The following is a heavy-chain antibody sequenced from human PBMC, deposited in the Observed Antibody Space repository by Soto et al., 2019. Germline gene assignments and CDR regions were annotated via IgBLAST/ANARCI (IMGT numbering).Heavy chain of an antibody. CDR3: AKAGARLSERYYLVEV. D-gene: IGHD3-16*01. V-gene: IGHV3-23*01. J-gene: IGHJ6*03. Sequence: EARLLESGGTFVQPGGSLRLSCAASGFTFSSYAILWVRQAPGQGLEWVSTISGKGYSTFYADSVQGRFTVSRDNSKRRVSLQMNSLRAEDTALYYCAKAGARLSERYYLVEVWGKGTTVTVSS. CDR1: GFTFSSYA. CDR2: ISGKGYST.